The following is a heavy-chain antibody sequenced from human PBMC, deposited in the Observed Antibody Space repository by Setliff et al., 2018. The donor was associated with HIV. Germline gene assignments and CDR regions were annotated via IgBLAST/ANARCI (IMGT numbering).Heavy chain of an antibody. V-gene: IGHV4-59*11. Sequence: PSETLSLTCTVPGGSINDQYFSWIRQPPGKGLEWIGSIDYSESTKYNPSLNSRGTISLDKPKNELSLKLTSVTAADTAVYYCARAVNLTFDVWGQGTMVTVSS. J-gene: IGHJ3*01. CDR3: ARAVNLTFDV. CDR2: IDYSEST. CDR1: GGSINDQY.